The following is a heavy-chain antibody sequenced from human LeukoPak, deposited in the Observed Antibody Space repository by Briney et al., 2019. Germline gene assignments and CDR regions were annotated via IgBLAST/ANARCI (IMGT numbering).Heavy chain of an antibody. J-gene: IGHJ4*02. CDR1: GYIFTHYW. CDR3: ARQSRDGSKTRGYYFDY. Sequence: GESLKISCQVSGYIFTHYWIGWVRQMSGKGLESMGIIYPADSDTTYSPSFQGQVTISADKSISTVYLQWSSLKASDTAMYYCARQSRDGSKTRGYYFDYWGQETLVTVSS. CDR2: IYPADSDT. V-gene: IGHV5-51*01. D-gene: IGHD3-10*01.